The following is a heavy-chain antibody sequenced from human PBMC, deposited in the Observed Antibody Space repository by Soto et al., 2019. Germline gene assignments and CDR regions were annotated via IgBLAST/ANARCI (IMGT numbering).Heavy chain of an antibody. CDR3: ARDGAAAGLYYYYRMDV. CDR1: GFTFSSYW. CDR2: IKQDGSEK. V-gene: IGHV3-7*03. Sequence: GGSLRLSCAASGFTFSSYWMSWVRQAPGKGLEWVANIKQDGSEKYYVDSVKGRFTISRDNAKNSLYLQMNSLRAEDTAVYYCARDGAAAGLYYYYRMDVWGQGTTVTVSS. D-gene: IGHD6-13*01. J-gene: IGHJ6*02.